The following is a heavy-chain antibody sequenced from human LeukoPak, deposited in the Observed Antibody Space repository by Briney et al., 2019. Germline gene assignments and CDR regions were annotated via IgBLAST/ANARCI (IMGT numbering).Heavy chain of an antibody. CDR3: ARVRYYDSSGYHEVDY. Sequence: ASLKVSCKASGYTFTSYGISWVRQAPGQGLEWMGWISAYNGNTNYAQKLQGRVTMTTDTSTSTAYMELRSLRSDDTAVYYCARVRYYDSSGYHEVDYWGQGTLVTVSS. J-gene: IGHJ4*02. D-gene: IGHD3-22*01. CDR1: GYTFTSYG. V-gene: IGHV1-18*01. CDR2: ISAYNGNT.